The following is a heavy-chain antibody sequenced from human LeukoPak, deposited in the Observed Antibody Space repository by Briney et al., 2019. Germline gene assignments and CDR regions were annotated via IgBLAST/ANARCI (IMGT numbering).Heavy chain of an antibody. CDR3: AKDRAVGYSYGYGFDY. V-gene: IGHV3-23*01. Sequence: PGGSLRLSCAASGFTFSSYAMSWVRQAPGKGLEWVSVLSGSAGTTYYADSVKGRFTISRDNSKNTLYLQMNSLRAEDTAVYYCAKDRAVGYSYGYGFDYWGQGTLVTVSS. D-gene: IGHD5-18*01. CDR1: GFTFSSYA. J-gene: IGHJ4*02. CDR2: LSGSAGTT.